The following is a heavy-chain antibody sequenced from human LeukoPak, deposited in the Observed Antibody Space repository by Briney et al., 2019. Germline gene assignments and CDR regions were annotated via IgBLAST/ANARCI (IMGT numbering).Heavy chain of an antibody. CDR3: ARESSARGRDY. V-gene: IGHV3-74*01. CDR1: GFTFSSYW. D-gene: IGHD6-13*01. J-gene: IGHJ4*02. CDR2: INSDGSST. Sequence: GGSLRLSCAASGFTFSSYWMHWVRQAPGKGLVWVSRINSDGSSTSYADSVKGRFTISRDNAKNTLYLQMNSLRAEDTAVYYCARESSARGRDYWGQGTLVTVSS.